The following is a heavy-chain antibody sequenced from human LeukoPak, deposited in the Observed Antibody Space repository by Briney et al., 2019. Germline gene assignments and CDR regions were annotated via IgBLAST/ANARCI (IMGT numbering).Heavy chain of an antibody. V-gene: IGHV1-2*02. Sequence: GASVKVSCKASGYTFTGYYMHWVRQAPGQGLEWMGWINPNSGGTNYAQKFQGRVTMTRDTSISTAYMELSSLRAEDTAVYYCARDTSIRVTTATKYYGMDVWGQGTTVTVSS. J-gene: IGHJ6*02. D-gene: IGHD4-17*01. CDR2: INPNSGGT. CDR1: GYTFTGYY. CDR3: ARDTSIRVTTATKYYGMDV.